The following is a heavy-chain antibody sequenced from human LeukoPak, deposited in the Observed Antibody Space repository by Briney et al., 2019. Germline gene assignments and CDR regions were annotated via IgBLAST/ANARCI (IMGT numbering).Heavy chain of an antibody. J-gene: IGHJ4*02. V-gene: IGHV3-30*02. D-gene: IGHD2-2*01. Sequence: GGSLRLSCVASGFIFSSYDIHWVRQAPGKGLEWVAFIRFDGSNGYYTDSVKGRFTISRDNSKNTLYLHMSSLRTEDTAVYYCARGVTVGYCSSTSCIFDYWGQGTLVTVSS. CDR3: ARGVTVGYCSSTSCIFDY. CDR2: IRFDGSNG. CDR1: GFIFSSYD.